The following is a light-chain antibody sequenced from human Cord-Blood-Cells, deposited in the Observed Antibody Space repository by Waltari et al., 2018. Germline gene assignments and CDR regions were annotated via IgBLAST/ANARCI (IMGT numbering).Light chain of an antibody. J-gene: IGKJ3*01. CDR1: QTISSY. Sequence: DIQMTQSPSSLSASVGDRVPITCRASQTISSYLNWYQQKPGKAPKLLIYAASSLQSGDPSRFSGSGYGTDFTLTICSLQPEDVATYYCQQSYSTLVTVGPGTKVDIK. CDR2: AAS. CDR3: QQSYSTLVT. V-gene: IGKV1-39*01.